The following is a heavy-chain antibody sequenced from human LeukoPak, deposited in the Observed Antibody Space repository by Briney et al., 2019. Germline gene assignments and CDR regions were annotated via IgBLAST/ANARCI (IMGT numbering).Heavy chain of an antibody. CDR3: AKDAWRCSGSSCPQYYYYMDV. Sequence: PGGSLRLSCAASGFTFSTYGIHWVRQAPGKGLEWVAFMRYDGSEKYYADSMKGRFTISRDNSKNTLYLQMNSLRTEDTAVYYCAKDAWRCSGSSCPQYYYYMDVWGKGTTVTVSS. CDR1: GFTFSTYG. D-gene: IGHD2-15*01. CDR2: MRYDGSEK. J-gene: IGHJ6*03. V-gene: IGHV3-30*02.